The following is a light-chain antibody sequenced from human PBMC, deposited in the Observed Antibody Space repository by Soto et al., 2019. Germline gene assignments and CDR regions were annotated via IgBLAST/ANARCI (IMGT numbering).Light chain of an antibody. Sequence: QSVLTQPPSVSAAPGQKVTISCSGSSSNIGDNSVSWYQHVPGTAPKVVIYEDDERPLGIPARFSGSKSGASATLGITGLQTGDEADYYCGTWVSRLNIGVFGTGTKLPVL. CDR2: EDD. V-gene: IGLV1-51*02. CDR1: SSNIGDNS. J-gene: IGLJ1*01. CDR3: GTWVSRLNIGV.